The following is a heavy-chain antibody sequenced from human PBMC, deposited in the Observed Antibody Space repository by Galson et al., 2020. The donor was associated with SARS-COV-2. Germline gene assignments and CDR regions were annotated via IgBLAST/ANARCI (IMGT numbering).Heavy chain of an antibody. D-gene: IGHD2-21*01. CDR3: ASPDQNNLWYFQH. V-gene: IGHV3-30*03. J-gene: IGHJ1*01. CDR1: GFTFSDYG. CDR2: ISYDGSNK. Sequence: SLRLSCAASGFTFSDYGMHWVRQAPGKGLAWVAVISYDGSNKYYADSVKGRFTISRDNSKNTRYLQMNTLRAEDTSVYYCASPDQNNLWYFQHRGQGTLVTVVS.